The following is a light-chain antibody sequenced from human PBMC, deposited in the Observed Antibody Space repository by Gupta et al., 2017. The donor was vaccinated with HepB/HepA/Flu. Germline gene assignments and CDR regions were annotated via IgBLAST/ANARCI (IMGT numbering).Light chain of an antibody. CDR1: QGISW. J-gene: IGKJ5*01. CDR2: AAS. Sequence: DIQMTQSPSSVSASVGDTVTITCRASQGISWLAWYQQKPGKAPNLLIYAASTLQSGVPSRFSGSGSGTSFTLTISSLQPEDFATYNCQQANSFPLTFGQGTRLEIK. CDR3: QQANSFPLT. V-gene: IGKV1D-12*01.